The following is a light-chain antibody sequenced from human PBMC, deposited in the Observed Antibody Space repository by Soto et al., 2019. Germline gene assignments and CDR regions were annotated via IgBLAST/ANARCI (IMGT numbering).Light chain of an antibody. Sequence: DIQMTQSPSSLSASVGDRVTITCRTSQGISNFLAWYQQKPGKVPKLLIYDASALPRGVPSRFSGSGSGTEFTLTISSLQPDDFTTYYCQQYNTFSTFGQGTKVDIK. CDR2: DAS. CDR3: QQYNTFST. J-gene: IGKJ1*01. CDR1: QGISNF. V-gene: IGKV1-16*01.